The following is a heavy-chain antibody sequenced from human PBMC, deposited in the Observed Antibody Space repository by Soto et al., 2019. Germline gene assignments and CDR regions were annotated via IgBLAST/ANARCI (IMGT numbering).Heavy chain of an antibody. CDR2: IYWDDDK. CDR1: GVSFSTTGMG. CDR3: VQSRCGGDCLKSYSSHSYYGLDV. V-gene: IGHV2-5*02. J-gene: IGHJ6*02. D-gene: IGHD2-21*02. Sequence: GTGSKLVSPTHTLTLTFTVSGVSFSTTGMGVGWIRQPPGKALEWLALIYWDDDKRYSPSLKSRLTITKDTSKNQVVLTMTNMDPVDTATYYCVQSRCGGDCLKSYSSHSYYGLDVWGQGTTVTVSS.